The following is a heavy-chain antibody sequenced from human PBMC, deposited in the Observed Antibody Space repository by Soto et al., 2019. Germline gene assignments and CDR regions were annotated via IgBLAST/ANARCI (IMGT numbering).Heavy chain of an antibody. CDR2: IRNRANSYGT. V-gene: IGHV3-72*01. D-gene: IGHD4-4*01. CDR1: GFTFSDHY. J-gene: IGHJ4*02. Sequence: EVQLVASGGVSVQPGGSLRLSCAASGFTFSDHYMDWVRQAPGKGLEWAGRIRNRANSYGTDYAAAVKGRFTISRDDSRNSLYLKMSSLRTEDTAVYYCVRVRLGASNRVFDYWGQGTLGTVAS. CDR3: VRVRLGASNRVFDY.